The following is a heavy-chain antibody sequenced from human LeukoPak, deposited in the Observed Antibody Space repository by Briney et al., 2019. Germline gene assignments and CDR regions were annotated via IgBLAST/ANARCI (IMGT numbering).Heavy chain of an antibody. V-gene: IGHV4-59*12. CDR2: IYHSGST. J-gene: IGHJ4*02. D-gene: IGHD3-9*01. CDR3: ARDDSGYDILTGYPR. Sequence: SETLSLTCTVSGGSISGYYWSWIRQPPGKGLEWIGYIYHSGSTYYNPSLKSRVTISVDRSKNQFSLKLSSVTAADTAVYYCARDDSGYDILTGYPRWGQGTLVTVSS. CDR1: GGSISGYY.